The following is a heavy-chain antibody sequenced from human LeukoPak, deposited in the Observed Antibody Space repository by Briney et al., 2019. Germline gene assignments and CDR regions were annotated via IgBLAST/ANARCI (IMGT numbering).Heavy chain of an antibody. Sequence: GGSLRLSCAASGFTFSSYEMNWVRQAPGKGLEWVAVISYDGSNKYYADSVKGRFTISRDDSRHSLYLQMNSLRTEDTAFYSCAKDRTSGAYSHFFDYWGQGALVTVSS. CDR3: AKDRTSGAYSHFFDY. CDR2: ISYDGSNK. J-gene: IGHJ4*02. CDR1: GFTFSSYE. V-gene: IGHV3-30*04. D-gene: IGHD2-15*01.